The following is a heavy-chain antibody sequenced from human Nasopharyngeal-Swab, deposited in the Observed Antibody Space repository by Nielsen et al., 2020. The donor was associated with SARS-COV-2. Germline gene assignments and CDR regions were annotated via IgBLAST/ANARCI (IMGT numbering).Heavy chain of an antibody. J-gene: IGHJ4*02. CDR2: ISYDGSNK. CDR1: GFTFSSYA. V-gene: IGHV3-30-3*01. CDR3: ARDPRGLIGDYFDY. Sequence: GESLKISCAASGFTFSSYAMHWVRQAPGKGLEWVAVISYDGSNKYYADSVKGRFTISRDNSKNTLYLQMNSLRAEDTAVYYCARDPRGLIGDYFDYWGQGTLVTVSS. D-gene: IGHD5-24*01.